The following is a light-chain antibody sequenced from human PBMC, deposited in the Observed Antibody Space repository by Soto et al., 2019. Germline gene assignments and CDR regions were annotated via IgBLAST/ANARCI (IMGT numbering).Light chain of an antibody. CDR2: EVN. V-gene: IGLV2-8*02. J-gene: IGLJ1*01. CDR3: SSFAVSNSFV. Sequence: QSVLTQPPSASRSPGQSVTISCTRTSNDVGGYNYVSWYQQHPGKAPKLMIYEVNKRPSGVPDRFSGSKSGNTASLTVSGLQAEDEADYYCSSFAVSNSFVFGTGTKVTVL. CDR1: SNDVGGYNY.